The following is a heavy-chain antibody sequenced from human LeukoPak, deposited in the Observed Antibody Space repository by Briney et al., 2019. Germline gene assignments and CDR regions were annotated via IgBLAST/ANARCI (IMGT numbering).Heavy chain of an antibody. V-gene: IGHV1-18*01. Sequence: ASVKVSCKASGYTFTKSGISWVREAPGQGPEWMGWISTNKGNANYAHKFQGRVTLTTETSTSTAYMELRSLTSDDTAIYYCTNRIDYDGQYPYLNPSGPGKLVTVSS. CDR2: ISTNKGNA. J-gene: IGHJ5*02. D-gene: IGHD4-23*01. CDR3: TNRIDYDGQYPYLNP. CDR1: GYTFTKSG.